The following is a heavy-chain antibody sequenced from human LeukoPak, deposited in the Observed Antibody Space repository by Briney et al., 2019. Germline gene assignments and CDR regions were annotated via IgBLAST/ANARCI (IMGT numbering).Heavy chain of an antibody. V-gene: IGHV3-23*01. J-gene: IGHJ3*02. D-gene: IGHD3/OR15-3a*01. CDR2: ISGSGGST. CDR3: ARDLTRGLVMIDAFDI. Sequence: GGSLRLSCAASGFTFSSYAMSWVRQAPGKGLEWVSAISGSGGSTYYADSVKGRFTISRDNSKNTLYLQMNSRRAEDTAVYYCARDLTRGLVMIDAFDIWGQGTMVTVSS. CDR1: GFTFSSYA.